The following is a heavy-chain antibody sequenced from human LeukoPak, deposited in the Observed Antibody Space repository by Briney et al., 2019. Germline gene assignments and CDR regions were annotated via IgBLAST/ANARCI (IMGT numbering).Heavy chain of an antibody. CDR3: ARGFSMVWGVIVGY. Sequence: ASVKVSCKASGYTFTSYDINWVRQATGQGLEWMGWMNPNSGNTGYAQKFQGRVTMTRNTSISTAYMELSSLRSEDTAVYYCARGFSMVWGVIVGYWGQGTLVTVSS. CDR1: GYTFTSYD. CDR2: MNPNSGNT. V-gene: IGHV1-8*01. D-gene: IGHD3-10*01. J-gene: IGHJ4*02.